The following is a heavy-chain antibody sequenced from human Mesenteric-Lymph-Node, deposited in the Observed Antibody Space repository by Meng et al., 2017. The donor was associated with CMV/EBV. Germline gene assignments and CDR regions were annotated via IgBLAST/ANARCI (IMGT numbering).Heavy chain of an antibody. D-gene: IGHD3-9*01. J-gene: IGHJ4*02. CDR2: INTDGCIT. V-gene: IGHV3-74*01. CDR1: GFTFTSYW. Sequence: EFHRVDAAVCLFQPCGYLTTSCSDSGFTFTSYWMHWVSQVQGEGLVWVSRINTDGCITSYADPVKGRFTISRDNAKNTLYLQMSDLRADDSAVYYCIRDLVGKRYDWGQGTLVTVSS. CDR3: IRDLVGKRYD.